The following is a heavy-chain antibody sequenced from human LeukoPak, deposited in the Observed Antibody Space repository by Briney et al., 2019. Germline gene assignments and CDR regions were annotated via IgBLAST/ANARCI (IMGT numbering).Heavy chain of an antibody. D-gene: IGHD4-11*01. Sequence: GGSLRLSCAASGFTFSSYEMNWVRQAPGKGLEWVSYISSSGSTIYYADSVKGRFTISRDNAKNSLYLQMNSLRAEDTAVYYCARDSVKRVMSYWGQGTLVTVSS. J-gene: IGHJ4*02. CDR1: GFTFSSYE. CDR2: ISSSGSTI. CDR3: ARDSVKRVMSY. V-gene: IGHV3-48*03.